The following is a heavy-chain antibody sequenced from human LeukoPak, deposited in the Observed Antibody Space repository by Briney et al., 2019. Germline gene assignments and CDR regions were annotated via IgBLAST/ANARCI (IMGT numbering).Heavy chain of an antibody. J-gene: IGHJ5*02. D-gene: IGHD3-22*01. CDR1: GGSMSSVSNF. CDR2: IHTSGNP. V-gene: IGHV4-61*02. Sequence: KASETLSLTCAVPGGSMSSVSNFGSWSRQPAGKGLEWIGRIHTSGNPNYNPSLKSRVTISVDTSKNQFSLQLTSLTAADTAVYYCARAWQEWHYYDSSGYYYLNWFDPWGQGTLVTVSS. CDR3: ARAWQEWHYYDSSGYYYLNWFDP.